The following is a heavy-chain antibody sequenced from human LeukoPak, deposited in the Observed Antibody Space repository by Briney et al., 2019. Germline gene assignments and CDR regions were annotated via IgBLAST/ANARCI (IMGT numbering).Heavy chain of an antibody. CDR2: ISSSSSYI. J-gene: IGHJ4*02. V-gene: IGHV3-21*01. D-gene: IGHD6-13*01. Sequence: GGSLRLSCAASGFTFSSYSMNWVRQAPGKGLEWVSSISSSSSYIYYADSVKGRFTISRDNAKNSLYLQMNSLRAEDTAVYYCARDDSSSWYRRFDYWGQGTLVTVSS. CDR1: GFTFSSYS. CDR3: ARDDSSSWYRRFDY.